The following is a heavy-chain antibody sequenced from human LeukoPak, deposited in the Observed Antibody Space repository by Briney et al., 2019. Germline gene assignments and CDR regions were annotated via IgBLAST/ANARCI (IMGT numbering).Heavy chain of an antibody. Sequence: SETLSLTCTVSGGSISSGDYCWSWIRQHPGKGLEWIGYIYYSGSTYYNPSLKSRVTISVDTSKNQFSLKLSSVTAADTAVYYCATRSNSWYYFGYWGQGALVAVSS. CDR1: GGSISSGDYC. CDR2: IYYSGST. V-gene: IGHV4-31*03. J-gene: IGHJ4*02. D-gene: IGHD6-13*01. CDR3: ATRSNSWYYFGY.